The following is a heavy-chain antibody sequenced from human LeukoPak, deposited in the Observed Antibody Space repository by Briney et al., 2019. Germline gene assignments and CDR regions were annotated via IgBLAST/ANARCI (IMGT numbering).Heavy chain of an antibody. CDR1: GFTFSSYG. J-gene: IGHJ6*03. CDR3: AKVTSPYYYYMDV. Sequence: GGSLRLPCAASGFTFSSYGMHWVRQAPGKRLEWVAFIRYDGSNKYYADSVKGRFTISRDNSKNTLYLQMNSLRGEETAVYYCAKVTSPYYYYMDVWGKGTTVTVSS. V-gene: IGHV3-30*02. CDR2: IRYDGSNK.